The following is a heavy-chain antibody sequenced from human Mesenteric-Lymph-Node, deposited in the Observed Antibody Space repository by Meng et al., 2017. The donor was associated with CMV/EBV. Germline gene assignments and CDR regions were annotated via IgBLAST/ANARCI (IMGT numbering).Heavy chain of an antibody. D-gene: IGHD3-22*01. CDR2: INSDESST. J-gene: IGHJ6*02. CDR1: GFTFSTYW. CDR3: AREDYSSGSRLRYYGIDL. Sequence: GESLKISCAASGFTFSTYWMHWVRQAPGKGLVWVSRINSDESSTSHADSVKGRFTISRDNTKNTLYLQMNSLRAEDTAVYYCAREDYSSGSRLRYYGIDLWGQGSTVTVSS. V-gene: IGHV3-74*01.